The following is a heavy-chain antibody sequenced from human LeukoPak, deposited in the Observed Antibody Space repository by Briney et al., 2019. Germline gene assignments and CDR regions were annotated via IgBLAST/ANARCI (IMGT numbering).Heavy chain of an antibody. Sequence: GGSLRLSCAASGFTVASNYMSWVRQAPGTGLEWVSSIYSGSLTYYADSVKGRFTISRDNSKNTLYLQMNSLRAEDTAVYYCARDIYRGKGAFDIWGQGALVTVSS. J-gene: IGHJ3*02. V-gene: IGHV3-53*01. CDR1: GFTVASNY. D-gene: IGHD1-26*01. CDR3: ARDIYRGKGAFDI. CDR2: IYSGSLT.